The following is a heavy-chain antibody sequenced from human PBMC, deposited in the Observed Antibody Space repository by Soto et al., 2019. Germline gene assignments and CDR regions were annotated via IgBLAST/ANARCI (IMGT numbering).Heavy chain of an antibody. CDR2: IKQDGSEK. V-gene: IGHV3-7*01. CDR3: ARDGALWFGELSAWAPSYFDY. CDR1: GFTFSSYW. D-gene: IGHD3-10*01. J-gene: IGHJ4*02. Sequence: GGSLRLSCAASGFTFSSYWMSWVRQAPGKGLEWVANIKQDGSEKYYVDSVKGRFTISRDNAKNSLYLQMNSLRAEDTAVYYCARDGALWFGELSAWAPSYFDYWGQGTLVTVSS.